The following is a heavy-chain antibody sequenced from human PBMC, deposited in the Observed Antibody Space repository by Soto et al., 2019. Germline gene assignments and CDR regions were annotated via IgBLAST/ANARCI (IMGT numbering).Heavy chain of an antibody. CDR1: GYTFTGYY. J-gene: IGHJ6*02. D-gene: IGHD2-15*01. V-gene: IGHV1-2*04. CDR3: ARTRSGYYSNYGMDV. CDR2: INPNSGGT. Sequence: GASVKVSCKASGYTFTGYYIHWVRQAPGQGLEWMGWINPNSGGTNYAQKFQGWVTMTRDTSISTAYMELSRLRSDDTAVYYCARTRSGYYSNYGMDVWGQGTTVTVSS.